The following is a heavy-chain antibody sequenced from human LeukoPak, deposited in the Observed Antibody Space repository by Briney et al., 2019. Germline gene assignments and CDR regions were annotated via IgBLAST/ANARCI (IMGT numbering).Heavy chain of an antibody. CDR1: GFTFNNYA. D-gene: IGHD3-10*01. Sequence: GGSLRLSCAASGFTFNNYAMSWFRQTPGKGLEWVSAISGSGDRTYYAESVKGRFSISRDNSKDTLYLQMHSLRAEDTAVYYCGKRELWHGSGEDAWGQGTTVTVSS. V-gene: IGHV3-23*01. CDR3: GKRELWHGSGEDA. J-gene: IGHJ6*02. CDR2: ISGSGDRT.